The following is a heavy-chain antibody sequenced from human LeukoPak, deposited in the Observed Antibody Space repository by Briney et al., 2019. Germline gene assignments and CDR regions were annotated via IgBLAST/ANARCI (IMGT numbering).Heavy chain of an antibody. Sequence: ASVKVSCKTSGYTLTSYGISWVRQAPGQGLEWMGWISAYNGNTNYAQKLQGRVTMTTDTSTSTAYMELSSLRSEDTAVYYCARGGGRDGYTWEDAFDIWGQGTMVTVSS. CDR1: GYTLTSYG. V-gene: IGHV1-18*01. D-gene: IGHD5-24*01. CDR3: ARGGGRDGYTWEDAFDI. J-gene: IGHJ3*02. CDR2: ISAYNGNT.